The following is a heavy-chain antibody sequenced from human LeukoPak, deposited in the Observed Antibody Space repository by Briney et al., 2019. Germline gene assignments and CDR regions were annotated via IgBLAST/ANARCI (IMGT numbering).Heavy chain of an antibody. D-gene: IGHD2-2*01. CDR2: IWYDGSNK. CDR3: ARDSTRSYYYYMDV. J-gene: IGHJ6*03. V-gene: IGHV3-33*01. CDR1: GFTFSSYG. Sequence: WRSLRLSCAASGFTFSSYGMHWVRQAPGKGLEWVAVIWYDGSNKYYADSVKGRFTISRDNSKNTLYLQMNSLRAEDTAVYYCARDSTRSYYYYMDVWGKGTTVTVSS.